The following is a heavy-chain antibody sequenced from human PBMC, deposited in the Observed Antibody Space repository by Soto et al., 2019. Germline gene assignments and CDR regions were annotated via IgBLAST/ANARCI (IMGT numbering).Heavy chain of an antibody. V-gene: IGHV2-5*02. J-gene: IGHJ5*01. CDR3: VHSRRLGHQNGGNYYFWDS. CDR2: IFWDDDK. Sequence: GPTLVKETQILTLTWVFSVFSLSTSILGVGWIRQSPGKALEWLALIFWDDDKRHSPSLKSRVTITKDTSRNQVALTMANMEPVDTATYYCVHSRRLGHQNGGNYYFWDSWGHGTLVTVSS. D-gene: IGHD3-3*01. CDR1: VFSLSTSILG.